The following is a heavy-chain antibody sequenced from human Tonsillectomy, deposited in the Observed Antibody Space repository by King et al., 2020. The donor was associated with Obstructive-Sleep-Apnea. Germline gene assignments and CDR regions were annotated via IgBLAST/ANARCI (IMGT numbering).Heavy chain of an antibody. CDR1: GFTFSSYG. Sequence: VQLVESGGGVVQPGRSLRLSCAASGFTFSSYGMHWVRQAPGKGLEWVAVISYDGSNKYYADSVKGRFTISRDNSKNTLYLQMNSLRAEDTAVYYCAKGYDSSGYYPTPFDYWGQGTLVTVSS. CDR3: AKGYDSSGYYPTPFDY. CDR2: ISYDGSNK. V-gene: IGHV3-30*18. D-gene: IGHD3-22*01. J-gene: IGHJ4*02.